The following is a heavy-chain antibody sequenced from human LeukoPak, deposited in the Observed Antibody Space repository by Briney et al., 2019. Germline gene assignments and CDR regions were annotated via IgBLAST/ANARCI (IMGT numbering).Heavy chain of an antibody. CDR1: GGTFISYA. Sequence: ASVKVSCKASGGTFISYAISWVRQAPGQGLEWMGGIIPIFGTANHAQKFQGRVTITADESTSTAYMELSSLRSEDTAVYYCARVSGYSSGWYLDYWGQGTLVTVSS. CDR2: IIPIFGTA. J-gene: IGHJ4*02. V-gene: IGHV1-69*13. D-gene: IGHD6-19*01. CDR3: ARVSGYSSGWYLDY.